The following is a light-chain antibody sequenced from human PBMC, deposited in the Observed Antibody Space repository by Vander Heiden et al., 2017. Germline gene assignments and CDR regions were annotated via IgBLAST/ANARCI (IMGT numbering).Light chain of an antibody. V-gene: IGLV3-1*01. CDR1: KLANEY. J-gene: IGLJ3*02. Sequence: SYELPQPPSVYVAPGQTADLACPGAKLANEYGCWYQQKPGQSPVLVIYEDNKRPSGIPERFSGSNSGNTATLTISGTQPVDEADYYCQAWDRSTGLFGGGTKLTVL. CDR2: EDN. CDR3: QAWDRSTGL.